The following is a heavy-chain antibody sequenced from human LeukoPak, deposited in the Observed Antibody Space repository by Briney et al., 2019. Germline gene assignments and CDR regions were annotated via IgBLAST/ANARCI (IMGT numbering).Heavy chain of an antibody. D-gene: IGHD2-15*01. V-gene: IGHV3-23*01. CDR3: ARVRYCSGGSCYGNWYDP. CDR2: ISSTGGTA. CDR1: GFTFSSFG. Sequence: GGTLRLSYAASGFTFSSFGMSWVRQAPGKGLEWVSAISSTGGTAYYADSVRGRFTISRDNGKNSLYLQMNSLRAEGTAVYYCARVRYCSGGSCYGNWYDPWGQGTLVTVSS. J-gene: IGHJ5*02.